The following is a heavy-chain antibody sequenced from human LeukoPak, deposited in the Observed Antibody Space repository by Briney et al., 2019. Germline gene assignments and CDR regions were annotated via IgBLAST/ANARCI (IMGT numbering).Heavy chain of an antibody. CDR1: GGSISSGDHY. V-gene: IGHV4-30-4*08. J-gene: IGHJ4*02. Sequence: SETLSLTCTVSGGSISSGDHYWSWVRQSPGKGLEWIAYIYYSGTTYYNPSLESRVTMSIDTSTNQFSLKLDSVTAADAAVYYCASYYDSSGPTFDNWGQGALVTVSS. CDR2: IYYSGTT. CDR3: ASYYDSSGPTFDN. D-gene: IGHD3-22*01.